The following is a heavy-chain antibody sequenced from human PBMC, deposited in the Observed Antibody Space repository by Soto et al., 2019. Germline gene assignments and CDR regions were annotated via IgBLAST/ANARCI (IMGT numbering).Heavy chain of an antibody. Sequence: GASVKVSCKASGYTFTGYYMHWVRQAPGQGLEWMGYINPNSGGTNYAQKFQGRVTMTRDTSISTAYMELNSLRAEDTAVYYCARDKTTVKTYYYYGMDVWGQGTTVTVSS. D-gene: IGHD4-4*01. J-gene: IGHJ6*02. CDR3: ARDKTTVKTYYYYGMDV. CDR2: INPNSGGT. CDR1: GYTFTGYY. V-gene: IGHV1-2*02.